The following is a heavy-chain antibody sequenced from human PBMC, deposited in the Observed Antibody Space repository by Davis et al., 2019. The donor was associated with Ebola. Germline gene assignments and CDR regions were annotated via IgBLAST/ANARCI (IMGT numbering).Heavy chain of an antibody. CDR1: GYSFTSSW. V-gene: IGHV5-51*01. CDR2: IYPSDSDT. D-gene: IGHD4-17*01. Sequence: GESLKISCKGSGYSFTSSWIGWVRQMPGKGLEWMGIIYPSDSDTRYSPSFQGQVTISADKSINTAYLQWSSLKASDTAMYYCARHRPFGDYAIDYWGQGTLVTVSS. CDR3: ARHRPFGDYAIDY. J-gene: IGHJ4*02.